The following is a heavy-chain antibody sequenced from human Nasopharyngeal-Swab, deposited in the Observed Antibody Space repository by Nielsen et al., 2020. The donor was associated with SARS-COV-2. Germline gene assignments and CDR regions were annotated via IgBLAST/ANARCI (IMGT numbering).Heavy chain of an antibody. CDR1: GFRFIDYP. J-gene: IGHJ4*02. CDR3: ARDGDYSGWELTDY. D-gene: IGHD1-26*01. Sequence: GESLKISCTGSGFRFIDYPMSWFRQAPGQGLEWLSFIRSKAYGGTTEYAASVKGRFTISRDNAKNSLYLQMNSLRAEDTAVYYCARDGDYSGWELTDYWGQGTLVTVSS. CDR2: IRSKAYGGTT. V-gene: IGHV3-49*03.